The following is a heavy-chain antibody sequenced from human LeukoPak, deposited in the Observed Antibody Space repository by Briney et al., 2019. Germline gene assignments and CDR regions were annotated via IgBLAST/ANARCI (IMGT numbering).Heavy chain of an antibody. CDR1: GFTFSSYA. CDR3: AKDAQFQYYDFWSGYWVNWFDP. D-gene: IGHD3-3*01. CDR2: ISYDGSNK. J-gene: IGHJ5*02. Sequence: QSGRSLRLSCAAPGFTFSSYAMHWVRQAPGKGLEWVAVISYDGSNKYYADSVKGRFTISRDNSKNTLYLQMNSLRAEDTAVYYCAKDAQFQYYDFWSGYWVNWFDPWGQGALVTVSS. V-gene: IGHV3-30-3*01.